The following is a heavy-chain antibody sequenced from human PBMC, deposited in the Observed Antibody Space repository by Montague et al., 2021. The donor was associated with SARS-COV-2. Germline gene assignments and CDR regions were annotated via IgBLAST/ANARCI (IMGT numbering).Heavy chain of an antibody. Sequence: PALVKPTQTLTLICSFSGFSLDTRGAAVGWIRQPPGRALEWLALIDWTHDQYYSRSLGTRLTISPGTSKSRVVLTLTNVDTVDTATYYCARNRLSVFDFWGQGTLVTVSS. CDR3: ARNRLSVFDF. V-gene: IGHV2-70*01. CDR2: IDWTHDQ. D-gene: IGHD2/OR15-2a*01. CDR1: GFSLDTRGAA. J-gene: IGHJ4*02.